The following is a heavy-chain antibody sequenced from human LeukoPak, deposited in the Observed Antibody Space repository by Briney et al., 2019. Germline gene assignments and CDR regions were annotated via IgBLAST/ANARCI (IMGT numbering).Heavy chain of an antibody. CDR3: ARVYCSGGSCYLGFDY. J-gene: IGHJ4*02. Sequence: PGGSLRLSCAASGFTFSSYSMNWVRQAPGKGLEWVSSISSSSSSYIYYADSVKGRFTISRDNTKNSLYLQMNSLRAEDTAVYYCARVYCSGGSCYLGFDYWGQGTLVTVSS. V-gene: IGHV3-21*01. CDR1: GFTFSSYS. CDR2: ISSSSSSYI. D-gene: IGHD2-15*01.